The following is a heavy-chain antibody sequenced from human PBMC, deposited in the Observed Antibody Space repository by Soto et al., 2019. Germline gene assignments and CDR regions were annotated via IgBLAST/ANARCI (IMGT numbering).Heavy chain of an antibody. D-gene: IGHD2-8*01. CDR2: ISYDGSNK. J-gene: IGHJ4*02. Sequence: PGGSLRLSCAASGSTFSSYGMHWVRQAPGKGLEWVAFISYDGSNKYYADSVKGRFTISRDNSKNALYLQMNSLRVEDTAVYYCAMVFLGRSGQWDYWGQGNPVTVSS. V-gene: IGHV3-30*03. CDR3: AMVFLGRSGQWDY. CDR1: GSTFSSYG.